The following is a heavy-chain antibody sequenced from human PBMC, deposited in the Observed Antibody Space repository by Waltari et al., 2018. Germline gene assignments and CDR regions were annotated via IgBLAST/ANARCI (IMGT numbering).Heavy chain of an antibody. CDR3: ARGGDYHGFDI. V-gene: IGHV3-74*01. Sequence: ELQLVESGGGLVQPGGSLRLSCTASGFTFSNYWIHWVRQAQGKGLEWVSRINSDGSSTVYADSVKGRFSTSRDNAKNTLYLHMNSLKAEDTAVYFCARGGDYHGFDIWGQGTMVTVSS. D-gene: IGHD4-17*01. CDR2: INSDGSST. J-gene: IGHJ3*02. CDR1: GFTFSNYW.